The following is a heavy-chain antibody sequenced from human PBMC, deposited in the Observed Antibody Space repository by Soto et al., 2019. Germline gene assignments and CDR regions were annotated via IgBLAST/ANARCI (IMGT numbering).Heavy chain of an antibody. CDR2: AYYRSQWFY. CDR1: GDSVSSNSAA. D-gene: IGHD2-21*02. Sequence: QVQLQQSGPGLVKPSQTLSLTCAISGDSVSSNSAAWNWIRQSPSRGIEWLGRAYYRSQWFYDYPVSVRSRINVIPDTSRNQFSRQLNSVTPEDTAVYYCTKQKGDSRTYNGMDVWGQGTTVTVSS. V-gene: IGHV6-1*01. J-gene: IGHJ6*02. CDR3: TKQKGDSRTYNGMDV.